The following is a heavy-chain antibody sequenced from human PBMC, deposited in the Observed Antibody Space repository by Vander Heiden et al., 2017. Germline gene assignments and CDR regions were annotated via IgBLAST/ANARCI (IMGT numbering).Heavy chain of an antibody. CDR2: IGTAGDT. J-gene: IGHJ4*02. CDR3: ARGVGVNFWSTYFDS. D-gene: IGHD3-3*01. CDR1: GFTFSSYD. Sequence: EVQLVESGGDLVQPGGSLRLSCAASGFTFSSYDMYGVRQATGKGLEWVSAIGTAGDTYSSGAVKGRFTISRENAKNSLHLQMNSLRAGDTAVYYCARGVGVNFWSTYFDSWGQGTLVTVSS. V-gene: IGHV3-13*01.